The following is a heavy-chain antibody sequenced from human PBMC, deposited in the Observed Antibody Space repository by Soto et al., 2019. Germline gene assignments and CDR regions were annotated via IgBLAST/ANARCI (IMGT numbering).Heavy chain of an antibody. CDR2: IKTSTGTT. J-gene: IGHJ4*02. CDR1: GFTFSGFA. CDR3: ARGSLIHFDF. V-gene: IGHV3-48*02. Sequence: GGSLRLSCAASGFTFSGFAMNWVRQAPGKGLEWISYIKTSTGTTHYADSVKGRLTISRDNAKDSVYLQMNSLRDEDTAVYYCARGSLIHFDFRCQGAFVTV.